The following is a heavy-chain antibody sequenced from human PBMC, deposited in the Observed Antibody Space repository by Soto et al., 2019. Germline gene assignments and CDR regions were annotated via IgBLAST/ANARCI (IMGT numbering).Heavy chain of an antibody. CDR3: ARSGSGSFDY. CDR2: ISGRSSSI. J-gene: IGHJ4*02. CDR1: GFTFSIYS. V-gene: IGHV3-21*01. Sequence: EVPLVESGGGLVKPGGSLRLSCAASGFTFSIYSMNWVRQAPGKGLEWVSTISGRSSSIYYADSVKGRFTISRDNAKNSLYLQINSLRAEDTAVYYCARSGSGSFDYWGQGTLVTVSS. D-gene: IGHD5-12*01.